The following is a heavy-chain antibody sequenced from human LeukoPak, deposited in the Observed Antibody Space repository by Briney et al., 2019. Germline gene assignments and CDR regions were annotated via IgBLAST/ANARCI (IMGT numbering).Heavy chain of an antibody. CDR2: FFYTGST. J-gene: IGHJ6*02. Sequence: SETLSLACSVSGDSISIYYWNWLRQSPGKGLEWIGYFFYTGSTNYNPSLESRVNMSVDTSKNQVSLTLRSVTAADTAVYYCARRPYHYHGLDVWGPGTTVIVSS. CDR3: ARRPYHYHGLDV. V-gene: IGHV4-59*08. CDR1: GDSISIYY.